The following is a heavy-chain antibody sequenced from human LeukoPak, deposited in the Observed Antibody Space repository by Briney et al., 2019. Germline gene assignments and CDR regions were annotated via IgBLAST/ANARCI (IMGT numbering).Heavy chain of an antibody. CDR2: ISWNSGSI. V-gene: IGHV3-9*01. CDR3: AKDMGPRYSYGSFFDY. Sequence: PGGSLRLSCAASVFTFDDYAMHWVRQAPGKGLEWVSGISWNSGSIGYADSVKGRFTISRDNAKNSLYLQMNSLRAEDTALYYCAKDMGPRYSYGSFFDYWGQGTLVTVSS. D-gene: IGHD5-18*01. J-gene: IGHJ4*02. CDR1: VFTFDDYA.